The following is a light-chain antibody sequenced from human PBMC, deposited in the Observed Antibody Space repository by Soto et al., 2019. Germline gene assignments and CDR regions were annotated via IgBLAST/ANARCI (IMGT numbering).Light chain of an antibody. V-gene: IGKV1-5*01. Sequence: IQMPQSPSTLSAFVGDRVTITCRASQSISSWLAWYQQKPGKAPKLLIYDASSLESGVPSRFSGSGSGTEFTLTISSLQPDDFATYYCQQYNSYSTFGQGTKVDI. CDR1: QSISSW. J-gene: IGKJ1*01. CDR2: DAS. CDR3: QQYNSYST.